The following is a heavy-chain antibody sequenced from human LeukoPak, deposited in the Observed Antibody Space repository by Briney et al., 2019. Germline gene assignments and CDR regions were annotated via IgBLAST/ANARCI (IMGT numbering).Heavy chain of an antibody. J-gene: IGHJ4*02. Sequence: GGSLRLSCAASGFTFSNYIMNWVRQTPGKRLERLSYISSSSASIYYADSVKGRFTISRDNAKHSLYLQMNSLRDEDTAVYYCATSVKYGGNPYDFWGRGTLVTVSS. CDR1: GFTFSNYI. CDR2: ISSSSASI. V-gene: IGHV3-48*02. D-gene: IGHD2-2*01. CDR3: ATSVKYGGNPYDF.